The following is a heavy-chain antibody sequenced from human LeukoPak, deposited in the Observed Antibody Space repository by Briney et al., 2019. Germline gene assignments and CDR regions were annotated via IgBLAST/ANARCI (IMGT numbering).Heavy chain of an antibody. D-gene: IGHD5-18*01. CDR2: ISYDGSNK. V-gene: IGHV3-30-3*01. J-gene: IGHJ4*02. CDR3: ARDGYDLDTPMVSTIFDC. CDR1: GFTFSSYA. Sequence: GRSLRLSCAASGFTFSSYAMHWVRQAPGKGLEWVAVISYDGSNKYYADSVKGRFTISRDNSKSTLYLQMNSLRTEDTAVYYCARDGYDLDTPMVSTIFDCWGQGTLVTVSS.